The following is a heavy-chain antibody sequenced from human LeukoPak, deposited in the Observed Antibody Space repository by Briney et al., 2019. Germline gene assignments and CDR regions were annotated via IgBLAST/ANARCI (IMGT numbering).Heavy chain of an antibody. CDR1: GGSISTYY. CDR3: ARQYGTLDP. CDR2: VYRSGNT. D-gene: IGHD2-8*01. Sequence: SETLSLTCSVSGGSISTYYWSWIRQPAGKGLEWIGRVYRSGNTNYNPSLQSRVTMSVDTSKNQISLRLRSVTAADTAVYYCARQYGTLDPWGQGTLVTVSS. V-gene: IGHV4-4*07. J-gene: IGHJ5*02.